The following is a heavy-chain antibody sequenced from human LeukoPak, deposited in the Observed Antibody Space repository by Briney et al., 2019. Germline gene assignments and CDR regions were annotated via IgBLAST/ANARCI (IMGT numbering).Heavy chain of an antibody. CDR2: INPKSGGT. Sequence: ASVKVSCKASGYTFTGYYMHWVRPAPGQGLEWMGWINPKSGGTNYAQKFQGRVTMTRDTSISTAYMELSRLRSDDTAVYYCARVSRPGILGAKGHFDYWGQGTLVTVSS. D-gene: IGHD1-26*01. J-gene: IGHJ4*02. CDR3: ARVSRPGILGAKGHFDY. V-gene: IGHV1-2*02. CDR1: GYTFTGYY.